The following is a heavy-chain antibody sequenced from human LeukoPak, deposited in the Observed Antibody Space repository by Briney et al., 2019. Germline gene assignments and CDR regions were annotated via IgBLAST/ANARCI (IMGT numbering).Heavy chain of an antibody. D-gene: IGHD3-3*01. J-gene: IGHJ5*02. CDR2: IYTSGST. CDR3: ARHLDFWSGYYTGRGNWFDP. Sequence: SETLSLTCTVSGGSISRHYWSWIRQPAGKGLEWIGRIYTSGSTNYNPSLKSRVTISVDTSKNQFSLKLSSVTAADTAVYYCARHLDFWSGYYTGRGNWFDPWGQGTLVTVSS. CDR1: GGSISRHY. V-gene: IGHV4-4*07.